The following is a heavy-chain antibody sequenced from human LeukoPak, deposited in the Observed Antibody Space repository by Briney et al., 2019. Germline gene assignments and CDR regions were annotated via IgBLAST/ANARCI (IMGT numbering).Heavy chain of an antibody. CDR3: VKDYQVGNSPAFGDY. Sequence: GGSLRLSCAASGFTFGSHAMSWVRRAPGKGLEWVSGLIENGATTYYADSVKGRFTISRDNSRNTMYLQMNSLRVEDTAVYYCVKDYQVGNSPAFGDYWGQGTLVTISS. D-gene: IGHD1-26*01. CDR2: LIENGATT. CDR1: GFTFGSHA. V-gene: IGHV3-23*01. J-gene: IGHJ4*02.